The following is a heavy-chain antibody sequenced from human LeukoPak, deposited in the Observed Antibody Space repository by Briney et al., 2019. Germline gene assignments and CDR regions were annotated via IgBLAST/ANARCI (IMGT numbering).Heavy chain of an antibody. CDR3: ARGGVTGTFDY. CDR2: IIPIFGTA. Sequence: ASVKVSSKASGGTFSSYAISWVRQAPGQGLEWMGGIIPIFGTANYAQKFQGRVTITADEPTSTAYMELSSLRSEDTAVYYCARGGVTGTFDYWGQGTLVTVSS. D-gene: IGHD1-20*01. J-gene: IGHJ4*02. V-gene: IGHV1-69*13. CDR1: GGTFSSYA.